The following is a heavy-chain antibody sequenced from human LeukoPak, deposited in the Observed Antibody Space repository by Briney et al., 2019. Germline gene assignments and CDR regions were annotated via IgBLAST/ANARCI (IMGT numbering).Heavy chain of an antibody. J-gene: IGHJ4*02. Sequence: SGGSLRLSCAASGFTVSSNYMSWVRQAPGKGLEWVSVIYSGGSTYYADSVKGRFTISRDNSKNTLYLQMNSLRAEDTAVYYCAREVYSYGSYYFDYWGQGTLVTVSS. CDR2: IYSGGST. V-gene: IGHV3-66*01. D-gene: IGHD5-18*01. CDR3: AREVYSYGSYYFDY. CDR1: GFTVSSNY.